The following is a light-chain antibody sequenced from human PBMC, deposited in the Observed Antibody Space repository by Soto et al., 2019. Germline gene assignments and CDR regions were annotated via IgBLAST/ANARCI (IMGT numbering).Light chain of an antibody. CDR3: QHRSNWHIT. CDR1: QSVSNY. Sequence: EIVLTQSPATLSLSPGERAALSCRASQSVSNYLAWYQQKPGQAPRLLIYDTSNMATGIPDRFSGGGSGTDFTLTISSLEPEDFAIYYCQHRSNWHITFGQGTRLDIK. V-gene: IGKV3-11*01. CDR2: DTS. J-gene: IGKJ5*01.